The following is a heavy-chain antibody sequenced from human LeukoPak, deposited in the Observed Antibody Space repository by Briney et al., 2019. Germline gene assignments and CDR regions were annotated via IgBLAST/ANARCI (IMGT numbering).Heavy chain of an antibody. D-gene: IGHD5-12*01. CDR2: ISGSSSSI. CDR1: GFTFSSFG. J-gene: IGHJ4*02. CDR3: AKTGLVATRFFDY. Sequence: PGGSLRLSCAASGFTFSSFGMNWVRQAPGKGLEWVSSISGSSSSIYYADSVRGRFTISRDNAKNSLYLQMNSLRDEDTAVYYCAKTGLVATRFFDYWGQGTLVTVSS. V-gene: IGHV3-21*01.